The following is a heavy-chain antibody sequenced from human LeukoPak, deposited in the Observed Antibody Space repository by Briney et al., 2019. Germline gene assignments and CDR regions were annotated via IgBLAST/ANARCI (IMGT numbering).Heavy chain of an antibody. D-gene: IGHD3-16*01. Sequence: PSETLSLNCTVSGASLRGSTYYWGWIRQSPGKILEWIGSIYYNGNSYYNPSLKSRVTVSADKSKKHFSLKLTSVTAADTAVYFCARIAYSGMDVWGQGTTVTVSS. CDR2: IYYNGNS. CDR1: GASLRGSTYY. J-gene: IGHJ6*02. CDR3: ARIAYSGMDV. V-gene: IGHV4-39*02.